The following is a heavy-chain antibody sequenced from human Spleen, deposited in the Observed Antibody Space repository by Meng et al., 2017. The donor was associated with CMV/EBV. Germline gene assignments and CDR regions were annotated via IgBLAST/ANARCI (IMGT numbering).Heavy chain of an antibody. V-gene: IGHV4-61*01. CDR3: ARGMTVATTFRQTYYFDY. CDR2: IYYSGST. CDR1: GGSISSSLYY. J-gene: IGHJ4*02. D-gene: IGHD4-17*01. Sequence: GSLRLSCTVSGGSISSSLYYWTWIRQPPGKGLEWIGNIYYSGSTDYNPSLKSRVTISVDTSKNQFSLKLRSVTAADTAVYYCARGMTVATTFRQTYYFDYWGQGTLVTVSS.